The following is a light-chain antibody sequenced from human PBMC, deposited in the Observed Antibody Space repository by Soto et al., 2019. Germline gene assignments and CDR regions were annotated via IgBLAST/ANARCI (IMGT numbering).Light chain of an antibody. J-gene: IGKJ1*01. CDR1: QSISFW. CDR2: KAS. Sequence: DIQMTQSPSTLSASVGDRVTITCRANQSISFWLAWYQQKPGKAPKVLIYKASTLESGVPSRFSGSGSGTEFTLTINGLQPDDFATYYCQQYQSYSRTFGQGTKVDIK. CDR3: QQYQSYSRT. V-gene: IGKV1-5*03.